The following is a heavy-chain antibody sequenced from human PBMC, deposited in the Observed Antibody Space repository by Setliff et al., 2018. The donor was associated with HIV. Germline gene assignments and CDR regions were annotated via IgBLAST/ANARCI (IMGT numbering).Heavy chain of an antibody. CDR1: GNSINSGGYY. CDR2: IYSSGAT. CDR3: ATSPAGEILGSRPFYFDY. Sequence: SETLSLTCTVSGNSINSGGYYWSWIRHRPGKGLEWIGYIYSSGATYYNPSLKNRLTISVDTSKNQFSLKLSSVTAADTAVYYCATSPAGEILGSRPFYFDYWGQGTLVTVSS. V-gene: IGHV4-31*03. J-gene: IGHJ4*02. D-gene: IGHD3-10*01.